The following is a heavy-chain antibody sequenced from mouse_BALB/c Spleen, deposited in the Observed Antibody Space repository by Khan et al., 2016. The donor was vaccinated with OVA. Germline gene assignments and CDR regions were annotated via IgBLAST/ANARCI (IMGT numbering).Heavy chain of an antibody. V-gene: IGHV3-5*02. CDR2: IYYSGTV. D-gene: IGHD2-1*01. Sequence: VQLQESGPGLVKPSQTVSLTCTVTGISFTSCSYRWIWNRPFPGHKLEWIGNIYYSGTVTYNPFLTIRTTITRDTSKNQFFLEKNSWTAEKTATYYCARDYGSLYWFVDVWGAGTTVTVSS. CDR1: GISFTSCSYR. CDR3: ARDYGSLYWFVDV. J-gene: IGHJ1*01.